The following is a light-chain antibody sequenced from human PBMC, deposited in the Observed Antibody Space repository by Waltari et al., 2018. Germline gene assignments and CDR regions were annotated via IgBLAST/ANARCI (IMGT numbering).Light chain of an antibody. CDR1: QSLNNN. V-gene: IGKV3-15*01. CDR3: QQYNNWPPWT. J-gene: IGKJ1*01. CDR2: GAS. Sequence: EIVMTQSPATLSVSPGERATLSCRASQSLNNNLAWYQQTPGQAPRPLLYGASTRATGVPARFSGSGSGTEFTLTISSLQSEDSAVYYCQQYNNWPPWTFGQGTKVEIK.